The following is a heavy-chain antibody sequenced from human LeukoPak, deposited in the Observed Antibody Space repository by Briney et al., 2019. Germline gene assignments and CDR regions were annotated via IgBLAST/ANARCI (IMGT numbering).Heavy chain of an antibody. V-gene: IGHV3-30*02. CDR2: IRYDGSNK. J-gene: IGHJ6*03. CDR3: AKDWLSVPWTGHPQSVYFMYV. Sequence: PGGTLRLSCVPSGFTFSSYGMHWVRQAPGKGLEWVAFIRYDGSNKYYGDSVKGRFTISRDNSKNTLYLQMNSLRAEDTAVYYCAKDWLSVPWTGHPQSVYFMYVWAKGTTVTVSS. CDR1: GFTFSSYG. D-gene: IGHD3/OR15-3a*01.